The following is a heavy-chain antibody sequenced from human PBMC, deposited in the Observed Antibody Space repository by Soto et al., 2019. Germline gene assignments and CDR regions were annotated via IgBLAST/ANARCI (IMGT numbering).Heavy chain of an antibody. CDR2: IYYSGST. Sequence: NPSETLSLTCTVSGGSVSSGSYYWSWIRQPPGKGLEWIGYIYYSGSTNYNPSLKSRVTISVDTSKNQFSLKLSSVTAADTAVYYCARVHYSSGWWENFDHWGQGTLVTVSS. V-gene: IGHV4-61*01. D-gene: IGHD6-19*01. CDR3: ARVHYSSGWWENFDH. CDR1: GGSVSSGSYY. J-gene: IGHJ4*02.